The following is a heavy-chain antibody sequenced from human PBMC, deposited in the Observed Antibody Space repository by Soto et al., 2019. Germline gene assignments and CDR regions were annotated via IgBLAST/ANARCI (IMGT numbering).Heavy chain of an antibody. Sequence: ASVKVSCKASGFRFSDYGFNWLRQAPGQGLEWMGWISAFNGNTETAQGLQDRVTMTTDSSTTTAHMDLTNLTTDDTAIYYCARSYYLADAFDVWGQGTMVTVS. CDR3: ARSYYLADAFDV. J-gene: IGHJ3*01. D-gene: IGHD3-16*01. CDR2: ISAFNGNT. CDR1: GFRFSDYG. V-gene: IGHV1-18*01.